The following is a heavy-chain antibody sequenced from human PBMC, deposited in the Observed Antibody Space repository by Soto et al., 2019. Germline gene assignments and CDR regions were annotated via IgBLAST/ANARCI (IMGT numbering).Heavy chain of an antibody. Sequence: ASGKVSCKVSGYTLTDLSMQWVRQAPGKGLEWMGGFDPEDGETIYAQKFQGRVTMTEDTATDTAYMELSSLRSEDTAVYYCATHRSGRFLEWLPEGLLGYWGQGTLVTVSS. J-gene: IGHJ4*02. CDR1: GYTLTDLS. D-gene: IGHD3-3*01. V-gene: IGHV1-24*01. CDR3: ATHRSGRFLEWLPEGLLGY. CDR2: FDPEDGET.